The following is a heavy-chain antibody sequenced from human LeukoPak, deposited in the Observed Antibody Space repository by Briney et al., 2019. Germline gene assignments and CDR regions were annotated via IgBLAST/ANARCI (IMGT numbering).Heavy chain of an antibody. V-gene: IGHV4-59*12. D-gene: IGHD6-13*01. CDR1: GVSISDYY. CDR2: IYNSWIT. Sequence: SETLSLTCAVSGVSISDYYWSWIRQPPGKGLEWIGYIYNSWITNYKPSLESRVTISVDTSKNQFSLKLSSVTAADTAVYYCARTRSAAAGTPRGAFDIWGQGTMVTVSS. J-gene: IGHJ3*02. CDR3: ARTRSAAAGTPRGAFDI.